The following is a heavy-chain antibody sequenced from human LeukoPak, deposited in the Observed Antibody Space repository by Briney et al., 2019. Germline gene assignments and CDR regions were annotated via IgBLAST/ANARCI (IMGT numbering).Heavy chain of an antibody. V-gene: IGHV4-38-2*02. D-gene: IGHD4/OR15-4a*01. CDR1: GYSISSGYY. Sequence: PSETLSLTCTVSGYSISSGYYWGWIRQPPGKGLEWIGTIYHSGSTYYNPSLKSRVTMSVDTSKNQFSLKLSSVTAADTAVYYCARETNLNWFDPWGQGTLVTVSS. CDR3: ARETNLNWFDP. J-gene: IGHJ5*02. CDR2: IYHSGST.